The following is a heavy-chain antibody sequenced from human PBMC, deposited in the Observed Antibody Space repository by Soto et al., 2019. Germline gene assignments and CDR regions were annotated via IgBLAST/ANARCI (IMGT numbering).Heavy chain of an antibody. V-gene: IGHV3-30*18. CDR1: GFTFSSYG. D-gene: IGHD5-18*01. Sequence: PGGSLRLSCAASGFTFSSYGMHWVRQAPGKGLEWVAVISYDGSNKYYADSVKGRFTISRDNSKNTLYLQMNSLRAEDTAVYYCAKDQSRGYSYGYWYFDYWGQGTLVTVSP. CDR3: AKDQSRGYSYGYWYFDY. J-gene: IGHJ4*02. CDR2: ISYDGSNK.